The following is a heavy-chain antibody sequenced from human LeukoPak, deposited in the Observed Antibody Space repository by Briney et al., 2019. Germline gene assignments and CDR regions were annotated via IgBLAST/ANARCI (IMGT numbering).Heavy chain of an antibody. CDR3: VRERFDYDILTGLDY. D-gene: IGHD3-9*01. J-gene: IGHJ4*02. CDR1: GYSFTSYW. V-gene: IGHV5-51*01. Sequence: GESLKISCKGSGYSFTSYWIGWVRQMPGKGLEWMGIIYPGDSDTRYSPSFQGQVTISADKSISTAYLQWSSLKASDTAMYYCVRERFDYDILTGLDYWGQGTLVTVSS. CDR2: IYPGDSDT.